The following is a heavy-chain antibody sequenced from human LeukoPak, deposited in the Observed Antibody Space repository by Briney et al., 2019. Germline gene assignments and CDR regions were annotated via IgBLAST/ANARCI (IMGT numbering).Heavy chain of an antibody. D-gene: IGHD3-22*01. CDR1: GFIFSSYA. V-gene: IGHV3-23*01. CDR3: AKAAYNGYYYYFDY. Sequence: GGSLRLSCAASGFIFSSYAMSWVRQAPGKGLEWVSAISGSGGSTYYADSVKGRFTISRDNSKNTLYLQMNSLRADDTAVYYCAKAAYNGYYYYFDYWGQGTLVTVSS. CDR2: ISGSGGST. J-gene: IGHJ4*02.